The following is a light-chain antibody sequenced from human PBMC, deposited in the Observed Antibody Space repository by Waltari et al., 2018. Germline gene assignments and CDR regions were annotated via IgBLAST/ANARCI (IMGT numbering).Light chain of an antibody. CDR1: QSVSTN. CDR3: QQYNVWPHT. V-gene: IGKV3-15*01. J-gene: IGKJ2*01. Sequence: EIVVTQSPATLSVSPGDTATVSCRASQSVSTNLAWYQHKPGQAPRLLIHAASTRATAIPARFSGRGSGTEFTLTVSSLHSEDSAVYYCQQYNVWPHTFGQGTRLEIK. CDR2: AAS.